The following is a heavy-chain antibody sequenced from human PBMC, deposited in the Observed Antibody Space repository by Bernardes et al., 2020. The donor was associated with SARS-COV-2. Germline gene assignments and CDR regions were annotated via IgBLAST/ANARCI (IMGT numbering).Heavy chain of an antibody. D-gene: IGHD5-12*01. CDR3: AKGSGYRFDY. J-gene: IGHJ4*02. Sequence: GGSLRLSCAAAGFTLSTAVMRWVRQAPGKGLEWVSTISCAGATYYADSVKGRFTISRDNSKNTLYLQMNNLRAEDTAIYYCAKGSGYRFDYWGQGTLVTVSS. V-gene: IGHV3-23*01. CDR2: ISCAGAT. CDR1: GFTLSTAV.